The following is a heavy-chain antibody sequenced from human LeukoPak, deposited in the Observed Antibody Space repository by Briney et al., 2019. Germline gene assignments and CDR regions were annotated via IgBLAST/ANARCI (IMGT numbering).Heavy chain of an antibody. Sequence: ASVKVSCKASGYTFTSYGISWVRQAPGQGLEWMGWISAYNGNTNYAQKLQGRVTMTTDTSTSTAYMELRSLRSDDTAMYYCARGVRGVITQKYYHYGMDVWGQGTTVTVSS. J-gene: IGHJ6*02. CDR2: ISAYNGNT. CDR1: GYTFTSYG. V-gene: IGHV1-18*01. CDR3: ARGVRGVITQKYYHYGMDV. D-gene: IGHD3-10*01.